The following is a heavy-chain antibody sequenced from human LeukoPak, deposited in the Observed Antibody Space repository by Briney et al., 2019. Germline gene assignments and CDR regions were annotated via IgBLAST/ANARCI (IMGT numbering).Heavy chain of an antibody. CDR2: IYYSGST. V-gene: IGHV4-59*01. CDR1: GGSISSYY. D-gene: IGHD3-10*01. CDR3: ARDGKNYGFFDY. Sequence: PSETLSLTCTVSGGSISSYYWSWIRQPPGKGLECIGCIYYSGSTNYNPSLKSRVTISVDTSKNQFSLKLSSVTAADTAVYYCARDGKNYGFFDYWGQGTLVTVSS. J-gene: IGHJ4*02.